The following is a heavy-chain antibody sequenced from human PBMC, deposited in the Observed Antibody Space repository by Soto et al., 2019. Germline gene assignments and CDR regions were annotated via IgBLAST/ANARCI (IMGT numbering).Heavy chain of an antibody. CDR2: IGSGGDT. CDR3: TRKTRPTGMEV. V-gene: IGHV3-13*01. CDR1: GFTISSYD. Sequence: EVQLVESGGGLVQPGGSLRLSCAASGFTISSYDIHWVRQATGEGLAWVSGIGSGGDTHYADSVKGRFIISREDGKNSLYLQMNNLRVGDTAVYYCTRKTRPTGMEVWGQGSTVTVSS. D-gene: IGHD3-9*01. J-gene: IGHJ6*02.